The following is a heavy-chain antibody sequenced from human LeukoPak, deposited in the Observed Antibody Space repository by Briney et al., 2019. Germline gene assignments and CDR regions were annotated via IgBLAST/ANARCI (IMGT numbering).Heavy chain of an antibody. CDR2: IWYDGGNK. Sequence: PGGSLRLSCAASGFTFSSYGMHWVRQSPGKGLEWVAVIWYDGGNKYYADSVKGRFTISRDNPKNTLYLQMNSLRAEDTAVYYCARGGSGGNYYGMDVWGQGTTVTVSS. V-gene: IGHV3-33*01. CDR1: GFTFSSYG. CDR3: ARGGSGGNYYGMDV. J-gene: IGHJ6*02. D-gene: IGHD2-15*01.